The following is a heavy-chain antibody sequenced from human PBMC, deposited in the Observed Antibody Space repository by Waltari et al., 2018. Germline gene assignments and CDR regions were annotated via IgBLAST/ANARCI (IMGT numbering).Heavy chain of an antibody. J-gene: IGHJ4*02. CDR2: IYHSGST. CDR3: ARQGGSYFSGYYFDY. V-gene: IGHV4-38-2*01. D-gene: IGHD1-26*01. Sequence: QVQLQESGPGLVKPSETLSLTCAVSGYSISSGYYWGWIRQPPGKGLVWIGSIYHSGSTYYNPSLKSRVTISVDTSKNQFSLKLSSVTAADTAVYYCARQGGSYFSGYYFDYWGQGTLVTVSS. CDR1: GYSISSGYY.